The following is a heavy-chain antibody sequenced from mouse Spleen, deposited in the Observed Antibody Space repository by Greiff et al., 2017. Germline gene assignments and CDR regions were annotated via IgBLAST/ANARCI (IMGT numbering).Heavy chain of an antibody. Sequence: VKLQESGPGLVAPSQSLSITCTVSGFSLTSYGVHWVRQPPGKGLEWLVVIWSDGSTTYNSALKSRLSISKDNSKSQVFLKMNSLQTDDTAMYYCARNFPSSLLRYAMDYWGQGTSVTVSS. D-gene: IGHD1-2*01. CDR1: GFSLTSYG. J-gene: IGHJ4*01. CDR2: IWSDGST. CDR3: ARNFPSSLLRYAMDY. V-gene: IGHV2-6*02.